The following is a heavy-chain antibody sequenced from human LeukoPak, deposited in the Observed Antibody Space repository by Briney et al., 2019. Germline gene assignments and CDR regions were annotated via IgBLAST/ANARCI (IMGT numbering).Heavy chain of an antibody. CDR3: ATLSGVAVTDTSFDY. Sequence: PGGSLTLSCAASGFTFRNYAMRWLRQAPRKELECVSSISGSGGSTYYADSVKGRFTISRDNSKSTLYLQLNTLRAEDPALYYCATLSGVAVTDTSFDYWGQGTLVTVSS. CDR1: GFTFRNYA. CDR2: ISGSGGST. D-gene: IGHD6-19*01. J-gene: IGHJ4*02. V-gene: IGHV3-23*01.